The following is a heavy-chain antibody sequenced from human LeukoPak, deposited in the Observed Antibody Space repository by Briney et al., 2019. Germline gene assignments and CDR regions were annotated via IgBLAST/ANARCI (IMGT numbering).Heavy chain of an antibody. J-gene: IGHJ3*02. CDR3: ARGDGDYIRGTFDI. CDR2: ISSNGGST. Sequence: GGSLRLPCAVSGFTFSSYAMHWVRQAPGKGLEFVSAISSNGGSTYYANSVKGRFSISRDNSKNTLYLQLGRLRPEDMAVYYCARGDGDYIRGTFDIWGHGTMVTVSS. D-gene: IGHD4-17*01. CDR1: GFTFSSYA. V-gene: IGHV3-64*01.